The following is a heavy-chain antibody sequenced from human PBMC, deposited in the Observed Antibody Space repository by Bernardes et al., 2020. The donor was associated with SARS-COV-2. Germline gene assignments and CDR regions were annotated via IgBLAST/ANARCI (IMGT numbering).Heavy chain of an antibody. Sequence: SEPLSLTCTVSGGFISSSSYYWGWLRQPPGKGLEWIGSIYYSGSTYYNPSLKSRVTISVDTSKNQFSLKLSSVTAADTAVYYCARQGITMVRGVTVFDYWGQGTLVTVSS. CDR3: ARQGITMVRGVTVFDY. J-gene: IGHJ4*02. V-gene: IGHV4-39*01. CDR2: IYYSGST. D-gene: IGHD3-10*01. CDR1: GGFISSSSYY.